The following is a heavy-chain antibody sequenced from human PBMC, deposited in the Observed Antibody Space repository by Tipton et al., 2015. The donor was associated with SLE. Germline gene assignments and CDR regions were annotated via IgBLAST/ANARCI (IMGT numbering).Heavy chain of an antibody. V-gene: IGHV4-34*11. D-gene: IGHD4-17*01. CDR1: GESFLGYF. Sequence: GLVKPSETLSLTCGVYGESFLGYFWTWIRQPPGKGLEWIGYIYYNGSTNYNPSLRSRAAMSVDTSKSHFSLKLTSVTAADTAVYYCAKSYGRGGGWYFDLWGRGTLVTVSS. CDR2: IYYNGST. J-gene: IGHJ2*01. CDR3: AKSYGRGGGWYFDL.